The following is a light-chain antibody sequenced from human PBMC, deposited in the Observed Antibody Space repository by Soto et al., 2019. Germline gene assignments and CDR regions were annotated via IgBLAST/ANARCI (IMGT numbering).Light chain of an antibody. CDR2: GAS. Sequence: EIVLTQFPGTLSLSPGERATLSCRASQSVGSNYLAWYQQRPGQPPNLLIFGASHRAPDIPDRFSGSGSGTDFTLTISRLEPEDFALYYCQQYGTSPLTFGGGTKVDIK. J-gene: IGKJ4*01. CDR1: QSVGSNY. V-gene: IGKV3-20*01. CDR3: QQYGTSPLT.